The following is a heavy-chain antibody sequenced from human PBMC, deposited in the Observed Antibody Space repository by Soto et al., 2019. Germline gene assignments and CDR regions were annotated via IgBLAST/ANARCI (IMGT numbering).Heavy chain of an antibody. CDR1: GASFTTGHW. V-gene: IGHV4-4*02. D-gene: IGHD3-22*01. CDR2: IYQSGIT. CDR3: ARGFSFSDSPGDDRIYFYYGLDV. J-gene: IGHJ6*02. Sequence: QVQLQESGPGLVKASGTLSLTCAVSGASFTTGHWWTWVRQSPGKGLEWIGEIYQSGITNYNPSLRSRLTISMDKSKNQFSLKLTSVTAADAALYYCARGFSFSDSPGDDRIYFYYGLDVWGQGTTVTISS.